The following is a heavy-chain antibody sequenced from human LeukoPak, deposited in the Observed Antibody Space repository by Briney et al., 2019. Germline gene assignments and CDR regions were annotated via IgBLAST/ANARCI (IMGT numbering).Heavy chain of an antibody. D-gene: IGHD3-9*01. J-gene: IGHJ4*02. V-gene: IGHV3-23*01. CDR1: GLTFSSCA. Sequence: GGSLRLSCAASGLTFSSCAMSWVRQAPGKGPEWVSVISASGASTYYADSVRGRFTISRDNSKNTLYLQMSSLRAEDTAVYYCAKRASDWYYFDYWGQGDLVTVSS. CDR2: ISASGAST. CDR3: AKRASDWYYFDY.